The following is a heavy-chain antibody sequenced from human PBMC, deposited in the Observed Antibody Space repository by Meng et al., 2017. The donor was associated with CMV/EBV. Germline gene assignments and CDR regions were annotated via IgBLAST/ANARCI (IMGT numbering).Heavy chain of an antibody. Sequence: YGGSVSSGSYYWSWIRQPPGKGLEWIGYIYYSGSTNYNPSLKSRVTISVDTSKNQFSLKLSSVTAADTAVYYCARVADSSGYYYPEYWGQGTLVTVSS. CDR1: GGSVSSGSYY. V-gene: IGHV4-61*01. CDR3: ARVADSSGYYYPEY. CDR2: IYYSGST. J-gene: IGHJ4*02. D-gene: IGHD3-22*01.